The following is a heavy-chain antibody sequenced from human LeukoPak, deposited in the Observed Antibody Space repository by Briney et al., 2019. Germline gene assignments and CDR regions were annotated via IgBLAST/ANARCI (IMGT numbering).Heavy chain of an antibody. D-gene: IGHD3-10*01. V-gene: IGHV1-8*01. CDR1: GYTFTSYD. CDR3: ASGGSMVRGVNEDY. Sequence: GASVKVSCKASGYTFTSYDINLVRQATGQGLEWMGWMNPNSGNTCYAQKFQGRVTMTRNTSISTAYMELSSLRSEDTAVYYCASGGSMVRGVNEDYWGQGTLVTVSS. J-gene: IGHJ4*02. CDR2: MNPNSGNT.